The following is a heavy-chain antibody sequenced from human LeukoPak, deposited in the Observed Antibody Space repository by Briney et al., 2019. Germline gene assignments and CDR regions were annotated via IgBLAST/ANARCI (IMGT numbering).Heavy chain of an antibody. D-gene: IGHD6-13*01. CDR1: GFTFSSFW. CDR2: TNSDGSTT. V-gene: IGHV3-74*01. Sequence: GGSLRLSCAASGFTFSSFWMHWVRQAPGKGLVWVSHTNSDGSTTDYADSVRGRFTISRDNAKNTLYLQMNSLRAEDTAVYYCAGYSSSWYPLRYWGQGTLVTVSS. J-gene: IGHJ4*02. CDR3: AGYSSSWYPLRY.